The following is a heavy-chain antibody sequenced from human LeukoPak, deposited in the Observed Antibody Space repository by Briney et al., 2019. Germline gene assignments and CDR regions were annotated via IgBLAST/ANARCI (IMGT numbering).Heavy chain of an antibody. Sequence: GGSLRPSCAASGFTFSSYAMHWVRQAPGKGLEWVAVISYDGSNKYYADSVKGRFTISRDNSKNTLYLQMNSLRAEDTAVYYCARGMIVGATTQYYYYYYGMDVWGQGTTVTVSS. V-gene: IGHV3-30*04. CDR1: GFTFSSYA. D-gene: IGHD1-26*01. J-gene: IGHJ6*02. CDR2: ISYDGSNK. CDR3: ARGMIVGATTQYYYYYYGMDV.